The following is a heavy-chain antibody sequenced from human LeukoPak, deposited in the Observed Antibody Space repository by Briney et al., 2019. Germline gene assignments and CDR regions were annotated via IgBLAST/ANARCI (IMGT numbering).Heavy chain of an antibody. V-gene: IGHV1-8*01. CDR1: GYTFTSYD. CDR3: ARGYYYGSGSYLEVIY. J-gene: IGHJ4*02. CDR2: MNPNSGNT. D-gene: IGHD3-10*01. Sequence: GASVKVSCKASGYTFTSYDINWVRQATGQGLEWMGWMNPNSGNTGYAQKFQGRVTMTRNTSISTAYMELSSLRAGDTAVYYCARGYYYGSGSYLEVIYWGQGTLVTVSS.